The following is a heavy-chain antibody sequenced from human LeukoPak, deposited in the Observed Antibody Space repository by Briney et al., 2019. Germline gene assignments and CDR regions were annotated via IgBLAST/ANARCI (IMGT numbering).Heavy chain of an antibody. CDR2: IRSKANSYAT. J-gene: IGHJ4*02. D-gene: IGHD4-11*01. CDR1: GFTFSGSA. Sequence: GGSLRLSYAASGFTFSGSAMHWVRQASGKGLEWVGRIRSKANSYATAYAASVKGRFTISRDDSKNTAYLQMNSLKTEDTAVYYCTSHGRTTGSFDYWGQGTLVTVSS. CDR3: TSHGRTTGSFDY. V-gene: IGHV3-73*01.